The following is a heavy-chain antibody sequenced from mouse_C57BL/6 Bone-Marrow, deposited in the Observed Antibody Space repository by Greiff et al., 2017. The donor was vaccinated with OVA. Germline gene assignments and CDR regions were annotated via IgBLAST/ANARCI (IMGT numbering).Heavy chain of an antibody. CDR1: GYTFTSYW. CDR2: IDPSDSYT. V-gene: IGHV1-50*01. Sequence: VQLQQSGAELVKPGASVKLSCKASGYTFTSYWMQWVKQRPGQGLEWIGEIDPSDSYTNYNQKFKGKATLTVDTSSSTAYMQLSSLTSEDSAVYYCARGGTVVATPLAYWGQGTLVTVSA. J-gene: IGHJ3*01. CDR3: ARGGTVVATPLAY. D-gene: IGHD1-1*01.